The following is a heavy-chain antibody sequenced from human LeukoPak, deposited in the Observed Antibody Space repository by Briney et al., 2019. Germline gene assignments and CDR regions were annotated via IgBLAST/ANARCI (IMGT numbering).Heavy chain of an antibody. J-gene: IGHJ4*02. Sequence: GGSLRLSCAASGFTFSSYSMNWVRQAPGKGLEWVSSISSSSSYIYYADSVKGRFTISRDNAKNSLYLQMNSLRAEDTAVYYCARVSGTGVTPDWGQGTLVTVSS. CDR3: ARVSGTGVTPD. CDR1: GFTFSSYS. CDR2: ISSSSSYI. V-gene: IGHV3-21*01. D-gene: IGHD7-27*01.